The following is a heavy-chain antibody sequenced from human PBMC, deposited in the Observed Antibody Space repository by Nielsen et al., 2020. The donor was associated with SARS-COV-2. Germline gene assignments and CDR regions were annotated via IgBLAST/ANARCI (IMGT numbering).Heavy chain of an antibody. CDR1: GGSVSSGSYY. CDR2: IYYSGST. Sequence: SETLSLTCTVSGGSVSSGSYYWGWIRQPPGKGLEWIGSIYYSGSTYYNPSLKSRVTISVDTSKNQSSLKLSSVTAADTAVYYCARHAKRTTIFGVVYDWFDPWGQGTLVTVSS. J-gene: IGHJ5*02. D-gene: IGHD3-3*01. V-gene: IGHV4-39*01. CDR3: ARHAKRTTIFGVVYDWFDP.